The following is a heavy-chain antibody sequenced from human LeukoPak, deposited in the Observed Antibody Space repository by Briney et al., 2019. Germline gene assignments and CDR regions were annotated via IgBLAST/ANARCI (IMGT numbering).Heavy chain of an antibody. CDR3: TRGWDL. Sequence: ASVKVSCKASGYRFTSSDINWVRQATGQGLEWMGWINPDSGDTGYAEKLQDRLTIAGDTSITTAYMELTNLKSEDTAVYYCTRGWDLWGQGTLVTVSS. CDR1: GYRFTSSD. J-gene: IGHJ5*02. CDR2: INPDSGDT. V-gene: IGHV1-8*03.